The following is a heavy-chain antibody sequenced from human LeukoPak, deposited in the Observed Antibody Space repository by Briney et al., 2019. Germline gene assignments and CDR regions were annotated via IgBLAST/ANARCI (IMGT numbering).Heavy chain of an antibody. V-gene: IGHV3-30-3*01. Sequence: GGSLRLSCAASGFTFSTHLMHWARQAPGKGPEWVAVISYDESSKDHADSVKGRFTISRDNSKNTLYLQMESLTPEDTAVYYCVRDGGSLTLSNTGNYFDYWGQGTRVTVSS. D-gene: IGHD3-16*01. CDR1: GFTFSTHL. CDR2: ISYDESSK. J-gene: IGHJ4*02. CDR3: VRDGGSLTLSNTGNYFDY.